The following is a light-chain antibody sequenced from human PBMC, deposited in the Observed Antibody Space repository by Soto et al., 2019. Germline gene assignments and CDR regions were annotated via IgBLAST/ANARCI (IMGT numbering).Light chain of an antibody. V-gene: IGLV1-47*01. J-gene: IGLJ1*01. CDR1: SSNIGSNY. CDR2: RNN. CDR3: ATWDDSLSNYV. Sequence: QSVLTQPPSASGTPGQRVTISCSGSSSNIGSNYVYWYQHLTGTAPKLLIYRNNQRPSGVPDRFSGSKSGTSASLAISGLRSEDEADYYCATWDDSLSNYVFGTGTKVTLL.